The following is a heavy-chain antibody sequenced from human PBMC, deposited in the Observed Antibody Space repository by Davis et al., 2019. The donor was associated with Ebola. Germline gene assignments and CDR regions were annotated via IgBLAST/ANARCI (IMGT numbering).Heavy chain of an antibody. J-gene: IGHJ4*02. CDR3: ARVGRVRGVMEDY. Sequence: ETLSLTCAVSGDSISSNWWSWVRQAPGKGLEWISVLYSGGETYYADSVKGRFTISRDNSKNLLYLQMSSLRGDDTAVYYCARVGRVRGVMEDYWGQGTLVTVSS. D-gene: IGHD3-10*01. CDR2: LYSGGET. V-gene: IGHV3-53*05. CDR1: GDSISSNW.